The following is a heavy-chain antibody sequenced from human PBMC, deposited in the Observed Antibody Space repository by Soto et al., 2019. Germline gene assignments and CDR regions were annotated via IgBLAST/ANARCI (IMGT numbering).Heavy chain of an antibody. V-gene: IGHV3-30-3*01. J-gene: IGHJ4*02. CDR3: ARDSTDYGDYVGKSGTDY. D-gene: IGHD4-17*01. Sequence: PGGSLRLSCAASGFTFSSYAMHWVRQAPGKGLEWVAVISYDGSNKYYADSVKGRFTISRDNSKNTLYLQMNSLRAEDTAVYYCARDSTDYGDYVGKSGTDYWGQGTLVTVSS. CDR2: ISYDGSNK. CDR1: GFTFSSYA.